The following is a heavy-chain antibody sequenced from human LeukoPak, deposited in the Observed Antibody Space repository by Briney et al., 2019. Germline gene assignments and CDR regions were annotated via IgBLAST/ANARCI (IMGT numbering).Heavy chain of an antibody. J-gene: IGHJ5*02. CDR1: GGSISSSSYY. Sequence: SETLSLTCTVSGGSISSSSYYWGWIRQPPGKGLEWIGSIYYSGSTYYNPSLKSRVTISVDTSKNQFSLKLSSVTAADTAVYYCARVASGSSWTSGGWFDPWGQGTLVTVSS. D-gene: IGHD6-13*01. CDR3: ARVASGSSWTSGGWFDP. V-gene: IGHV4-39*07. CDR2: IYYSGST.